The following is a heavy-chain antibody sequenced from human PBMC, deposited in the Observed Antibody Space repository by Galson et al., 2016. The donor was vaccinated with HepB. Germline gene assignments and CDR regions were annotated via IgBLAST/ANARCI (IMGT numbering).Heavy chain of an antibody. CDR1: GGTFSSYA. J-gene: IGHJ6*02. V-gene: IGHV1-69*04. D-gene: IGHD3-3*01. CDR2: IIPILGIA. CDR3: ARATRTYYDFWSGYLGYYYGMDA. Sequence: SVKVSCKASGGTFSSYAISWVRQAPGQGLEWMGRIIPILGIANYAQKFQGRVTITADKSTSTAYMELSSLRSEDTAVYYCARATRTYYDFWSGYLGYYYGMDAWGQGTTVTVSS.